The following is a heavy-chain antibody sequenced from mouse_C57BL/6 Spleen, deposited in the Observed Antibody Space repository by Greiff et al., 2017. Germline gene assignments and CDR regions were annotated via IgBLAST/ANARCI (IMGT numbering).Heavy chain of an antibody. J-gene: IGHJ4*01. CDR2: INPSSGYT. CDR1: GYTFTSYT. V-gene: IGHV1-4*01. CDR3: ARPPVGYAYAMDY. Sequence: VKLMESGAELARPGASVKMSCKASGYTFTSYTMHWVKQRPGQGLEWIGYINPSSGYTKYNQKFKDKATLTADKSSSTAYMQLSSLTSEDSAVYYCARPPVGYAYAMDYWGQGTSVTVSS. D-gene: IGHD3-2*02.